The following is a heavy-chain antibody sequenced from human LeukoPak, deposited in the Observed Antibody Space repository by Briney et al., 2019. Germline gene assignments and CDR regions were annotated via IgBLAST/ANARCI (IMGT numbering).Heavy chain of an antibody. J-gene: IGHJ3*02. Sequence: ASVKVSCKASGYTFTGYYMHWVRQAPGQGLEWMGRINPNSGGTNYAQKFQGRVTMTRDTSISTAYMELSRLRSDDTAVYYCARSRTSIAVDAFDIWGQGTMVTVSS. CDR3: ARSRTSIAVDAFDI. V-gene: IGHV1-2*06. CDR1: GYTFTGYY. D-gene: IGHD6-19*01. CDR2: INPNSGGT.